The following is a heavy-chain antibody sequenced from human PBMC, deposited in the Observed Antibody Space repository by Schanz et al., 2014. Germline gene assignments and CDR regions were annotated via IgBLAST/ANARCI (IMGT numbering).Heavy chain of an antibody. CDR2: ISGRDGST. CDR3: ANNWNLDY. V-gene: IGHV3-23*01. Sequence: EVQLLESGGGLVQPGGSLRLSCAASGFSVGNKYMNWVRQAPGMGLEWVSAISGRDGSTYYADSVRGRFTISRDNSKTTLYLQMNSLRAEDTAVYYCANNWNLDYWGQGTLVTVSS. CDR1: GFSVGNKY. D-gene: IGHD1-20*01. J-gene: IGHJ4*02.